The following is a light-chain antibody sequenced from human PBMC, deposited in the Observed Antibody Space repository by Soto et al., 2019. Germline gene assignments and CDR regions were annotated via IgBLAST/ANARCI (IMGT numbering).Light chain of an antibody. V-gene: IGKV3-20*01. CDR3: QQYGRSPPMYT. Sequence: EIVLTQSPGTLSLSPGERATLSCRASQSVSSSYLAWYQQRPGQAPRLLIYGASSRAPGIPDRFSGSGSGRDFPITISRLEPEDFAVYYCQQYGRSPPMYTFGQGTKLEIK. CDR2: GAS. CDR1: QSVSSSY. J-gene: IGKJ2*01.